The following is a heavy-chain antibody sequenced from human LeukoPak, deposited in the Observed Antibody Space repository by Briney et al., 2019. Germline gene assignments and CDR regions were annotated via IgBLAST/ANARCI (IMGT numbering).Heavy chain of an antibody. V-gene: IGHV1-18*01. J-gene: IGHJ4*02. CDR1: GYSFGSFG. CDR3: ARGGYYGSGSFPDY. D-gene: IGHD3-10*01. Sequence: GASVTVSCKASGYSFGSFGINWVRQAPGQGLEWMGWISAYNGNTNYAQKFQGRVTMITDTSKRTGYMDLVSLRSDDTAVYYCARGGYYGSGSFPDYWGQGTLVTVST. CDR2: ISAYNGNT.